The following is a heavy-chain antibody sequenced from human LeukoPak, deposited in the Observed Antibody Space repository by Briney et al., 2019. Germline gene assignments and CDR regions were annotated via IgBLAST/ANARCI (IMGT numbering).Heavy chain of an antibody. J-gene: IGHJ4*02. CDR2: MNPDSSNT. D-gene: IGHD4-23*01. CDR3: AKELPYGGNSQYYFDY. CDR1: GYTLTSYD. Sequence: GASVKVSCKASGYTLTSYDINWVRQATGQGLEWMGWMNPDSSNTGYAQKFQGRVTMTRNTSISTAYMELSSLRAEDTALYYCAKELPYGGNSQYYFDYWGQGTLVTVSS. V-gene: IGHV1-8*01.